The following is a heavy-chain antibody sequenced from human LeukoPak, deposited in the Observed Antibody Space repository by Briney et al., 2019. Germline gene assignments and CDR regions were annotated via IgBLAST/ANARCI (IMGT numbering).Heavy chain of an antibody. J-gene: IGHJ4*02. CDR2: INRDGSTT. CDR1: GFTFRNYW. Sequence: PGGSLRLSCAASGFTFRNYWMHWVRQAPGKGLVWVSRINRDGSTTSYADSVKGRFTISRDNAKNMAYLQMNSLRAEDTAVYYCVRGYNSGNDYWGQGTLVTVSS. D-gene: IGHD6-19*01. CDR3: VRGYNSGNDY. V-gene: IGHV3-74*01.